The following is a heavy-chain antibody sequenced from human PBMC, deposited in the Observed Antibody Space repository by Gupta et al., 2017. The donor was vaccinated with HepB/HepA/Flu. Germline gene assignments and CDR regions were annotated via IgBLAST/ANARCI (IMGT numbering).Heavy chain of an antibody. V-gene: IGHV2-5*01. D-gene: IGHD3-3*01. Sequence: QITLKESGPTLVKPTQTLTLTCTFSGFSLSTSGVGVGWIRLPPGKALEWLALIYWNDDKRYSPSLKSRLTITKDTSKNQVVLTMTNMDPVDTATYYCAHSHYDFWSGYYRDGSNWFDPWGQGTLVTVSS. CDR1: GFSLSTSGVG. CDR2: IYWNDDK. J-gene: IGHJ5*02. CDR3: AHSHYDFWSGYYRDGSNWFDP.